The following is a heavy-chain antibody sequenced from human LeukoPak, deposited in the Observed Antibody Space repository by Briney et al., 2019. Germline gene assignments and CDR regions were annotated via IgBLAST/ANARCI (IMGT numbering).Heavy chain of an antibody. V-gene: IGHV1-69*04. CDR3: ARAWRIAAPNDAFDI. CDR1: GGTFSSYA. D-gene: IGHD6-13*01. Sequence: SLKVSCKASGGTFSSYAISWVRQAPGQGLEWMGRIITILGIANYAQKFQGRVTITADKSTSTAYMELSSLRSEDTAVYYCARAWRIAAPNDAFDIWGQGTMVTVSS. J-gene: IGHJ3*02. CDR2: IITILGIA.